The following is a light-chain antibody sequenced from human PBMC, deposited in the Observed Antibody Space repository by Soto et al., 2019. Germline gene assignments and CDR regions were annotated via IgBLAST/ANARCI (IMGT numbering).Light chain of an antibody. CDR1: QSVSSY. J-gene: IGKJ4*01. CDR2: AAS. V-gene: IGKV3-15*01. Sequence: EILMTHSPATLSASPGERATLSCRASQSVSSYLAWYQQNPGQAPRLLIYAASTGATGIPARFSASGSGTEFILTISSLQSEDFAVYYCQQYSKWPLTFGGGTKV. CDR3: QQYSKWPLT.